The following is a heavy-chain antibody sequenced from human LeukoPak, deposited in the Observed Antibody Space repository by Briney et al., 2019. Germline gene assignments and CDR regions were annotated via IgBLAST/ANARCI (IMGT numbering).Heavy chain of an antibody. J-gene: IGHJ4*02. CDR1: GYILTSNG. CDR3: SRGGGTSPYCGGDCYHDY. Sequence: ASVKVSCKASGYILTSNGVTWVRQAPGQGLEWMGWISGYNGNRKYAQKFQGRVTMTTDTSTGTAYMELRSLSSDDTAVYYCSRGGGTSPYCGGDCYHDYWGQGNLVTVSS. D-gene: IGHD2-21*02. CDR2: ISGYNGNR. V-gene: IGHV1-18*01.